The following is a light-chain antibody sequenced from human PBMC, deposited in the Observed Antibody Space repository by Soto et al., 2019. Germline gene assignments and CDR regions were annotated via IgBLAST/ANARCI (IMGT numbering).Light chain of an antibody. CDR2: DTS. CDR1: QSVSSN. J-gene: IGKJ5*01. CDR3: QQYGSSPRIT. Sequence: EIVMTQSPATLSVSPGERATLSCRASQSVSSNFAWYQQKPGQAPRLLIYDTSNRVTGVPARFSGSGSGTDFTLTISRLEPEDFAVYYCQQYGSSPRITFGQGTRLEIK. V-gene: IGKV3-20*01.